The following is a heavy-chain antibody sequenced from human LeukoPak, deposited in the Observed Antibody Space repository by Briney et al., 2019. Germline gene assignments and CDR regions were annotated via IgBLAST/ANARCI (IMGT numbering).Heavy chain of an antibody. CDR1: GGSISSGGNS. CDR2: IYHSGST. CDR3: ARESYEGFDY. Sequence: SETLSLTRAVSGGSISSGGNSWGWIRQPPGKGLEWIGYIYHSGSTYYNPSLKSRVTISVDRSKNQFSLKLSSVTAADTAVYYCARESYEGFDYWGQGTLVTVSS. D-gene: IGHD1-26*01. V-gene: IGHV4-30-2*01. J-gene: IGHJ4*02.